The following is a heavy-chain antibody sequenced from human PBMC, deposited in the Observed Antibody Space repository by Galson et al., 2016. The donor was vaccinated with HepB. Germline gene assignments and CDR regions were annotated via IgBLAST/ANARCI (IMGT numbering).Heavy chain of an antibody. Sequence: SVKVSCKASGYAFNGYYVHWVRQAPGQGLEWIGCINPNSGGTNYAQKFQSWVTMTRDTSTSTAYVELKRLRSDGRAMYYCARGQNWGSAPAYWGQGTRVTASS. D-gene: IGHD3-16*01. CDR1: GYAFNGYY. V-gene: IGHV1-2*04. CDR3: ARGQNWGSAPAY. J-gene: IGHJ4*02. CDR2: INPNSGGT.